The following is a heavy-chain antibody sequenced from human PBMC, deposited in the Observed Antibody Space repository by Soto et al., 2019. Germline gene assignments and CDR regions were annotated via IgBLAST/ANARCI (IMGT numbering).Heavy chain of an antibody. CDR2: ISAYNGNT. J-gene: IGHJ6*03. D-gene: IGHD2-2*01. CDR3: ARGVVPDRYYYYYMDV. V-gene: IGHV1-18*01. Sequence: ASVKVSCKASVGTFSSYATSWVRQAPGQGLEWMGWISAYNGNTNYAQKLQGRVTMTTDTSTSTAYMELRSLRSDDTAVYYCARGVVPDRYYYYYMDVWGKGTTVTVSS. CDR1: VGTFSSYA.